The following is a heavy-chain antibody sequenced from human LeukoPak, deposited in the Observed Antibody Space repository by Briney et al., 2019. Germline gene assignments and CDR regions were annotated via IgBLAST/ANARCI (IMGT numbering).Heavy chain of an antibody. V-gene: IGHV4-4*07. CDR1: GGSISSYY. CDR2: IYTSGST. Sequence: SETLSLTCTVSGGSISSYYWNWIRQPAGKGLEWIGRIYTSGSTNYNPSLKSRVSMSVDTSKNQFSLKLSSVTAADTAVYYCARGKVVAGTPGQNSWDSWGQGTLVTVSS. CDR3: ARGKVVAGTPGQNSWDS. J-gene: IGHJ4*02. D-gene: IGHD6-19*01.